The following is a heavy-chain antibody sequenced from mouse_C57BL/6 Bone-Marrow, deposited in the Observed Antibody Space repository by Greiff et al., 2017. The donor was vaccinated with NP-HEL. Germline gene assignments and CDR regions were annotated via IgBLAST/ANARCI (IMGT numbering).Heavy chain of an antibody. CDR1: GYTFTSYG. J-gene: IGHJ1*03. Sequence: QVQLQQSGAELARPGASVKLSCKASGYTFTSYGISWVKQRTGQGLEWIGEIYPRSGNTYYNEKFKGKATLTADKSSSTAYMELRSLTSEDSAVYFCARYYYGYDGYFDGWGTGTTVTVSS. V-gene: IGHV1-81*01. CDR2: IYPRSGNT. CDR3: ARYYYGYDGYFDG. D-gene: IGHD2-2*01.